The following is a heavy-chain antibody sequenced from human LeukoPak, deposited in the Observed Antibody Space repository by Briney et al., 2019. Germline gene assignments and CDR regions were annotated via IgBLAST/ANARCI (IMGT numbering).Heavy chain of an antibody. Sequence: ASVKVSCKASGYTFTNYDINWVRQASGQGLEWMGWMNPNSGDTGSAQKFQGRVTMTSNTSISTAYMELSSLRSEDTAVYYCARGLRREQQLLRAFDYWGQGTPVTVSS. CDR2: MNPNSGDT. V-gene: IGHV1-8*01. CDR3: ARGLRREQQLLRAFDY. J-gene: IGHJ4*02. CDR1: GYTFTNYD. D-gene: IGHD6-13*01.